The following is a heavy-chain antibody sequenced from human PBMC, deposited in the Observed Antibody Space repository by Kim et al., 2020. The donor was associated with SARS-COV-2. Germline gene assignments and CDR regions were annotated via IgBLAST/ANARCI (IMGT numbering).Heavy chain of an antibody. CDR3: AREVGIAVAGRFDY. J-gene: IGHJ4*02. Sequence: ARSFKGIVTDTADESTSTAYMELSSLRSEDTAVYYCAREVGIAVAGRFDYWGQGTLVTVSS. V-gene: IGHV1-69*01. D-gene: IGHD6-19*01.